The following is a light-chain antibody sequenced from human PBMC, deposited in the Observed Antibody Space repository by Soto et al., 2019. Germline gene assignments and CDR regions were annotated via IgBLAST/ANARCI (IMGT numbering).Light chain of an antibody. CDR2: DVI. CDR3: CSYAGSYTHV. Sequence: QSALTQPLSVSGSPGQSVTISCTGTSSDVGTYTYVSWYQQHPGKAPKLIIYDVIKRPSGVPDRFSGSKSGNTASLTISGLQAEDEADYYCCSYAGSYTHVFGTGTKVTVL. CDR1: SSDVGTYTY. J-gene: IGLJ1*01. V-gene: IGLV2-11*01.